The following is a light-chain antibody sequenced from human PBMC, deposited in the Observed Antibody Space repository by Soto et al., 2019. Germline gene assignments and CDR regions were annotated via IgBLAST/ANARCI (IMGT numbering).Light chain of an antibody. CDR3: HQYGGSSLT. CDR1: QTVDNDY. J-gene: IGKJ4*01. Sequence: EIVLTQSPGTLSLSPGERATLSCRASQTVDNDYVAWYQQKSGQAPRLLIHYASSRATGTPGRFSGSGSGRDFTLPITGLEPEDFAVYYCHQYGGSSLTFGGGTKVEIK. V-gene: IGKV3-20*01. CDR2: YAS.